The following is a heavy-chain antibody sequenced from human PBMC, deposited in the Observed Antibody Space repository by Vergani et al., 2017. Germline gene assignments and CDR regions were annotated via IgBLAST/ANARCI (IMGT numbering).Heavy chain of an antibody. CDR1: GFTVSSNY. Sequence: EVQLVESGGGLVQPGGSLRVSCAASGFTVSSNYMSWVRQAPGKGLEWVSVIYSGGSTYYADSVKGRFTISRHNSKNTLYLQMNSLRAEDTAVYYCARDRVDIVXTTTYYYYYYGMDVWGQGTTVTVSS. D-gene: IGHD5-12*01. CDR3: ARDRVDIVXTTTYYYYYYGMDV. CDR2: IYSGGST. V-gene: IGHV3-53*04. J-gene: IGHJ6*02.